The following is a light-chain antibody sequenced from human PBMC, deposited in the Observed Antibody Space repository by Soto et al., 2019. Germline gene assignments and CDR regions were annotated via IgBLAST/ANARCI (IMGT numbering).Light chain of an antibody. CDR3: QQYNDWHLT. CDR2: GAS. V-gene: IGKV3-15*01. Sequence: EILMTQSPATLSVSPGERATLSCRASQSVNTNSAWYQQKPGQAPRLLIYGASTRATDIPARFSGSGSGTEFTLTISRLQSEDFAVYYCQQYNDWHLTFGEGTKVDIK. J-gene: IGKJ1*01. CDR1: QSVNTN.